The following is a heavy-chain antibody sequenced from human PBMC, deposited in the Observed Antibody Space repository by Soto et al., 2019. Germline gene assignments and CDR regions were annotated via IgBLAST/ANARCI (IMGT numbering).Heavy chain of an antibody. CDR3: ARGPLVVLNYFES. CDR1: GGTFRNYP. CDR2: IFPLTDIP. V-gene: IGHV1-69*02. Sequence: QVQLVQSGTEVKKPGSSVKVSCKASGGTFRNYPINWVRQAPGQGLEWMGSIFPLTDIPDYAQNFQARLTISADKSTSTAYMELCILTSDDTAMYFCARGPLVVLNYFESCGQGTLVTGSS. J-gene: IGHJ4*02.